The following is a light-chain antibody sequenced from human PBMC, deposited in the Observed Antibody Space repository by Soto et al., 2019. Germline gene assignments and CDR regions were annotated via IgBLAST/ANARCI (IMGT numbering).Light chain of an antibody. CDR2: SHN. J-gene: IGLJ1*01. CDR3: AAWDDSLNGRV. CDR1: SSNIGSNT. V-gene: IGLV1-44*01. Sequence: QSVLTQPPSASGTPGQRVTISCSGSSSNIGSNTVNWYQQLPGTAPKLLIYSHNQRPSGVPDRFSGSKSGTSASLAISGLQSEDVADYYCAAWDDSLNGRVFGTGTKVTVL.